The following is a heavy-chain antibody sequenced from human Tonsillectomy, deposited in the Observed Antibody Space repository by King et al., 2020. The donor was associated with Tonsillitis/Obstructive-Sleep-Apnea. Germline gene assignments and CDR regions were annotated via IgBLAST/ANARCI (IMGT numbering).Heavy chain of an antibody. V-gene: IGHV3-21*01. CDR1: GFTFSSYS. CDR3: ARDGTPTIFGVAGDTFDI. CDR2: ISSSSSYI. J-gene: IGHJ3*02. D-gene: IGHD3-3*01. Sequence: EVQLVESGGGLVKPGGSLRLSCAASGFTFSSYSMNWVRQAPGKGLEWVSSISSSSSYIYYADSVKGRFTISRDNAKNSLYLQMNSLRAEDTAVYYCARDGTPTIFGVAGDTFDIWGQGTMVTVSS.